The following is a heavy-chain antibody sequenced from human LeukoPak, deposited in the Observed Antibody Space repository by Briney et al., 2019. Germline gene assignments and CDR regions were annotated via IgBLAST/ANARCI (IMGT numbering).Heavy chain of an antibody. CDR1: GGSFSGYY. Sequence: PSETLSLTCAVYGGSFSGYYWSWIRQPPGKGLEWIGGINHSGSTNYNPSLKSRVTISVDTSKNQFSLKLSSVTAADTAVYYCARGQLPRGYYYMDVWGKGTTVTVSS. V-gene: IGHV4-34*01. J-gene: IGHJ6*03. CDR3: ARGQLPRGYYYMDV. CDR2: INHSGST. D-gene: IGHD2-2*01.